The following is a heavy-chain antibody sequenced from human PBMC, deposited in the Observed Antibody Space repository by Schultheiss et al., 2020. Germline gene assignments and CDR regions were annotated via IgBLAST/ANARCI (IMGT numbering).Heavy chain of an antibody. CDR2: INHSGST. D-gene: IGHD4-17*01. CDR3: ARGAGTVTTVGADFDY. CDR1: GGSFSGYY. V-gene: IGHV4-34*01. Sequence: SQTLSLTCAVYGGSFSGYYWSWIRQPPGKGLEWIGEINHSGSTNYNPSLKSRVTISVDTSKNQFSLKLSSVTAADTAVYYCARGAGTVTTVGADFDYWGQGTLVTVS. J-gene: IGHJ4*02.